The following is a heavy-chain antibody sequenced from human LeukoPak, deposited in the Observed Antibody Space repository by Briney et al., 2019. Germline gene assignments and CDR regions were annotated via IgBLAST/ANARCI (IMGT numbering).Heavy chain of an antibody. D-gene: IGHD6-6*01. CDR3: ARESGSSRFFDY. CDR2: VYNDGSTT. Sequence: GGSLRLSCAASGFTFSSHWMHWVRQAPGEGLVWVSRVYNDGSTTNYADSVKGRFTISRDNAKNTLHLQMNSLRAEDMAVYYCARESGSSRFFDYWGQGTLVTVSS. V-gene: IGHV3-74*01. CDR1: GFTFSSHW. J-gene: IGHJ4*02.